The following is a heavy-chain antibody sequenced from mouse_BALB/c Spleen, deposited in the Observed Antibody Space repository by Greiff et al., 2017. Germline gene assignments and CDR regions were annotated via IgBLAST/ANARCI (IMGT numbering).Heavy chain of an antibody. CDR1: GFTFSSYG. J-gene: IGHJ4*01. Sequence: EVKLVESGGDLVKPGGSLKLSCAASGFTFSSYGMSWVRQTPDKRLEWVATISSGGSYTYYPDSVKGRFTISRDNAKNTLYLQMSSLKSEDTAMYYCAREGAYYGNQYAMDYWGQGTSVTVSS. CDR2: ISSGGSYT. CDR3: AREGAYYGNQYAMDY. D-gene: IGHD2-10*01. V-gene: IGHV5-6*01.